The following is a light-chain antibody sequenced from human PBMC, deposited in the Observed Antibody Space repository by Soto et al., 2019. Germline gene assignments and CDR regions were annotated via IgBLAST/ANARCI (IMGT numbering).Light chain of an antibody. V-gene: IGKV1-5*01. Sequence: DTQMTQSTSALSASLGDRVTITCRPSHSIGTWLAWYQQRPGKAPKLLIYDASSLGSGVPSRFSGGGSGTEFTLTISSLQPDDFGTYYCHQYKSYTPYTIGQGTKVDIK. CDR2: DAS. J-gene: IGKJ2*01. CDR1: HSIGTW. CDR3: HQYKSYTPYT.